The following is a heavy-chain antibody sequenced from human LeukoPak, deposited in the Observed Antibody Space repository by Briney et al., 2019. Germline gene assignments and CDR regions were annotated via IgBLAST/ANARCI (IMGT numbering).Heavy chain of an antibody. Sequence: SETLSLTCAVYGGSFSGYYWSWIRQPPGKGLEWIGEINHSGSTNYNPSLKSRVTMSVDTSKNQFSLKLSSVTAADTAVYYCARAPYDYVWGSYRRTYDYWGQGTLVTVSS. V-gene: IGHV4-34*01. D-gene: IGHD3-16*02. CDR1: GGSFSGYY. CDR3: ARAPYDYVWGSYRRTYDY. CDR2: INHSGST. J-gene: IGHJ4*02.